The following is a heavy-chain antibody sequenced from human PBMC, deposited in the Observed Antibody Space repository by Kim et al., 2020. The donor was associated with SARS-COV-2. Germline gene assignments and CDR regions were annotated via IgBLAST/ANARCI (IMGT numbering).Heavy chain of an antibody. CDR2: MYSGGST. CDR1: GFILSDNY. Sequence: GGSLRLSCAASGFILSDNYMSWVRQAPGKGLESVSVMYSGGSTYLADAVKGRFSVSREDSKNTMYLQMRSLRVEDTTVYYCTKDREGIGYGMDVWGQGTTVTVSS. J-gene: IGHJ6*02. V-gene: IGHV3-53*01. CDR3: TKDREGIGYGMDV. D-gene: IGHD3-10*01.